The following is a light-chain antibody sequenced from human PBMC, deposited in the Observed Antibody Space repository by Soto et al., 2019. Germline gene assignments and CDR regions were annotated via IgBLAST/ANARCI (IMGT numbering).Light chain of an antibody. CDR1: SSDVGTYNY. CDR2: EVS. Sequence: QSALTQPASVSGSPGQSITISCTGTSSDVGTYNYVSWYQQHPGKAPKLMIYEVSNRPSGVSNRFSGSKSGNTASLTISGLQAEDEADYYRSSYRNSSTLVFGGGTKVTVL. J-gene: IGLJ2*01. V-gene: IGLV2-14*01. CDR3: SSYRNSSTLV.